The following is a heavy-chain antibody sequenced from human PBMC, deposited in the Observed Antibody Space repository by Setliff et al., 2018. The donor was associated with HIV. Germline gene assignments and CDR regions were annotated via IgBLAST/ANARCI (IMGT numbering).Heavy chain of an antibody. CDR3: ARDHIAARSVDY. D-gene: IGHD6-6*01. Sequence: SETLSLTCTVSGDSINSGTYYWSWIRQPAGKGLEWIGRLHLSGDTNYNPSLKSRVTMSIDTSKNQFSLKLSSVTAADTAVYYCARDHIAARSVDYWGQGTLVTVSS. J-gene: IGHJ4*02. CDR2: LHLSGDT. V-gene: IGHV4-61*02. CDR1: GDSINSGTYY.